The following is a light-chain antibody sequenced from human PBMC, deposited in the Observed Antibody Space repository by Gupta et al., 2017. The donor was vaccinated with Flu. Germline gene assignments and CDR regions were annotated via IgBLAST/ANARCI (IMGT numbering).Light chain of an antibody. CDR3: CSYAGSYRYV. J-gene: IGLJ1*01. CDR1: SSDVGGYNY. CDR2: DVS. V-gene: IGLV2-11*01. Sequence: QSALTQPRSVSGSPGQSVTISCTGTSSDVGGYNYVSWYQQHPGKAPKLMIYDVSTRPSGVPDRFSGSKSGNTASLTISGLPAEDEADYYCCSYAGSYRYVFGTGTKVTVL.